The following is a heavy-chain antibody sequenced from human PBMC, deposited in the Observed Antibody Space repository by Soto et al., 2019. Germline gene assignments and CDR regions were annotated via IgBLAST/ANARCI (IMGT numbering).Heavy chain of an antibody. D-gene: IGHD2-8*01. CDR3: AKDRGIVLRRRGFDY. Sequence: EVQLLESGGGLVQPGGSLRLSCAASGFTFSSYAMSWVRQAPGKGLEWVSAISGSGGRTYYADSVKGRFTISRDNSKNPLDLQMNSMRAEDTAGYYCAKDRGIVLRRRGFDYWGQGTLVTVSS. CDR2: ISGSGGRT. J-gene: IGHJ4*02. CDR1: GFTFSSYA. V-gene: IGHV3-23*01.